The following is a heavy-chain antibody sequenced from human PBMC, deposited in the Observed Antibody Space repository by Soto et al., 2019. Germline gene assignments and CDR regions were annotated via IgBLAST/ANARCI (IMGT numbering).Heavy chain of an antibody. CDR3: ARAAYCTNGVCYGYYFDY. V-gene: IGHV1-18*01. D-gene: IGHD2-8*01. Sequence: QVQLVQSGAEVKKPGASVKVSCKASGYTFTSYGISWVRQAPGQGLEWMGWISAYNGNTNYAQKLQGRGTMTTDTSTSTAYMELRSLRSDDTAVYYCARAAYCTNGVCYGYYFDYWGQGTLVTVSS. CDR2: ISAYNGNT. CDR1: GYTFTSYG. J-gene: IGHJ4*02.